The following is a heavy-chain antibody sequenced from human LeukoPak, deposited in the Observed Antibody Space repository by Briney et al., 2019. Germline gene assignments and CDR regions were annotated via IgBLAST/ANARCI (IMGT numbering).Heavy chain of an antibody. CDR3: ARRALSYSGSYGGFDY. J-gene: IGHJ4*02. CDR1: GGIFSSCA. CDR2: IIPILGIA. V-gene: IGHV1-69*04. D-gene: IGHD1-26*01. Sequence: SVKVSCKASGGIFSSCAISWVRQAPGQGLEWMGRIIPILGIANYAQKFQGRVTITADKSTSTAYMELSSLRSEDTAVYYCARRALSYSGSYGGFDYWGQGTLVTVSS.